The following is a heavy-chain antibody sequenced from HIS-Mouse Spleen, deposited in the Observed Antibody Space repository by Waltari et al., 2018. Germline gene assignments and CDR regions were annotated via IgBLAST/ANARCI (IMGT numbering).Heavy chain of an antibody. D-gene: IGHD6-13*01. Sequence: QLQLQESGPGLVKPSETLSLTCTVSGGSISSSSYYWGWIRQTPGKGLEWIGSIDYSGRTYYNPSLTSRVTISVDTSKNQFSRKLSSVTAADTAVYYCAREIPYSSSWYDWYFDLWGRGTLVTVSS. CDR3: AREIPYSSSWYDWYFDL. J-gene: IGHJ2*01. CDR1: GGSISSSSYY. V-gene: IGHV4-39*07. CDR2: IDYSGRT.